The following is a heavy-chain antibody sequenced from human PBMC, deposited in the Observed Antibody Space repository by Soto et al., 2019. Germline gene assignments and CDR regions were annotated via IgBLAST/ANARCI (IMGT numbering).Heavy chain of an antibody. CDR1: GGSFSGYY. CDR3: ARRGVDPDIVVVPAAIDYYYYYMDV. J-gene: IGHJ6*03. Sequence: SETLSLTCAVYGGSFSGYYWGWIRQPPGKGLEWIGNAYYSGSTYYNPSLKSRVTISVDTSKNQFSLKLSSVTAADTAVYYCARRGVDPDIVVVPAAIDYYYYYMDVWGKGTTVTVSS. CDR2: AYYSGST. V-gene: IGHV4-34*01. D-gene: IGHD2-2*01.